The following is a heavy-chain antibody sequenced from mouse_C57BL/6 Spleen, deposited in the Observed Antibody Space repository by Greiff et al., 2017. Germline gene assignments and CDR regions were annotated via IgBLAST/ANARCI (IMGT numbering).Heavy chain of an antibody. V-gene: IGHV1-5*01. J-gene: IGHJ2*01. Sequence: EVKVVESGTVLARPGASVKMSCKTSGYTFTSYWMHWVKQRPGQGLEWIGAIYPGNSDTSYNQKFKGKAKLTAVTSASTAYMELSSLTIEDSAVYYCTSFATVVAFDYWGQGTTLTVSS. CDR2: IYPGNSDT. CDR1: GYTFTSYW. D-gene: IGHD1-1*01. CDR3: TSFATVVAFDY.